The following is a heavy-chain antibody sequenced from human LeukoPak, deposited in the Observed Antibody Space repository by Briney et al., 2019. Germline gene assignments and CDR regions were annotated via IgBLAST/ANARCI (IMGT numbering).Heavy chain of an antibody. Sequence: ASVNVSCKASGYTFTGYYMHWVRQAPGQGLEWMGWINPNSGGTNYAQKFQGRVTMTRDTSISTAYMELSRLRSDDTAVYYCARVGYCSSTSCSYFDYWGQGTLVTVSS. CDR3: ARVGYCSSTSCSYFDY. CDR1: GYTFTGYY. CDR2: INPNSGGT. V-gene: IGHV1-2*02. J-gene: IGHJ4*02. D-gene: IGHD2-2*01.